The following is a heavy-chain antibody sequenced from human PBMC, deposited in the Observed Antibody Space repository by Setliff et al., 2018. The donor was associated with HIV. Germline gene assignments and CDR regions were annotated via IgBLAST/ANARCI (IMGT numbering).Heavy chain of an antibody. Sequence: PSETLSLTGTVXGDPIFIGGYYWSWIRQHPGGGLEWIGYIYHTGKTYYNPSLQSRIIMSLDMSQNQFSLKLSSVTAADTAVYYCAKEGNSVDTWLDPWGPGTLVTVSS. CDR1: GDPIFIGGYY. V-gene: IGHV4-31*02. CDR2: IYHTGKT. CDR3: AKEGNSVDTWLDP. J-gene: IGHJ5*02. D-gene: IGHD1-26*01.